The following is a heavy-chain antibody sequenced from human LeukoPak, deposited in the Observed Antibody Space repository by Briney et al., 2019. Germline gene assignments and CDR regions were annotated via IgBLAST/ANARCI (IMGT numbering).Heavy chain of an antibody. J-gene: IGHJ6*03. Sequence: SGPTLVNPTQTLTLTCTFSGFSLSTSGMCVSWIRQPPGKALEWLARIDWDDDKYYSTSLKTRLTISKDTSKNQVVLIMTNMDPVDTATYYCARTASITMVRGVIITAYHTDVWGKGTTVTISS. D-gene: IGHD3-10*01. CDR1: GFSLSTSGMC. CDR2: IDWDDDK. CDR3: ARTASITMVRGVIITAYHTDV. V-gene: IGHV2-70*11.